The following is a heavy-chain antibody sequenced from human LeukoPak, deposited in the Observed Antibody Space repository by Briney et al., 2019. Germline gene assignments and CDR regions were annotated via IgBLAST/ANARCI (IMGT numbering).Heavy chain of an antibody. CDR1: GFTFSSYS. J-gene: IGHJ3*02. D-gene: IGHD6-13*01. CDR3: ARDLGGSSWSLRAFDI. V-gene: IGHV3-48*04. CDR2: SSTSSTI. Sequence: GGSLRLSCAGSGFTFSSYSMNWVRHAPGKGLEWVSYSSTSSTIYYADSVKGRFTISRDNAKNSLYLQMNSLRAEDTAVYYCARDLGGSSWSLRAFDIWGQGTMVTVSS.